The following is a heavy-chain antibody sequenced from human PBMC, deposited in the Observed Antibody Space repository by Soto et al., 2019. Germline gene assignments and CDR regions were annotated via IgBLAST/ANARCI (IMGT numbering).Heavy chain of an antibody. Sequence: EVQLVESGGGLVQPGGSLRLSCTASGFTVSTNYMHWVRQAPGKGLEWVSVIQNSGNTYYADSVKGRFTISRHNSNNIVFLQMNSLRPEHTAVYYCTRGGALDIWGQGTVVTVAS. CDR1: GFTVSTNY. CDR3: TRGGALDI. J-gene: IGHJ3*02. CDR2: IQNSGNT. V-gene: IGHV3-53*04.